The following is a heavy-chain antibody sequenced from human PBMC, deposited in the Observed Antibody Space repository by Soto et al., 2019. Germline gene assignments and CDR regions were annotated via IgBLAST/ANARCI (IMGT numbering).Heavy chain of an antibody. Sequence: SETLSLTCTVSGGSLGRGGYCWSRLRQHPGKGLEWIGYIYYSGSTHYNPSLKSRVTISVETAKNHFSLKLSSVTAADTAGYYCARDPGERFCFLRRYCDYGM. CDR1: GGSLGRGGYC. CDR2: IYYSGST. V-gene: IGHV4-31*03. CDR3: ARDPGERFCFLRRYCDYGM. J-gene: IGHJ6*01. D-gene: IGHD3-10*01.